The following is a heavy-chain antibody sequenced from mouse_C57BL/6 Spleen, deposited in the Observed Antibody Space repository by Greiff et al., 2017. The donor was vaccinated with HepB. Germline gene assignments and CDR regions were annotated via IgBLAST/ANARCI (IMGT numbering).Heavy chain of an antibody. Sequence: VKLQESGAELVRPGASVKLSCKASGYTFTDYYINWVKQRPGQGLEWIARIYPGSGNTYYNEKFKGKATLTAEKSSSTASMQLSSLTSEDSAVYFCARGRLGLFDDWGQGTTLTVSS. J-gene: IGHJ2*01. V-gene: IGHV1-76*01. D-gene: IGHD4-1*01. CDR3: ARGRLGLFDD. CDR1: GYTFTDYY. CDR2: IYPGSGNT.